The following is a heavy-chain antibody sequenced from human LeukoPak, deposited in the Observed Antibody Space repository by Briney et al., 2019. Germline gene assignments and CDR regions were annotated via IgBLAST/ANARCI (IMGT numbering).Heavy chain of an antibody. Sequence: ASVKVSCNASGYTFATYYMHWVRQAPGQGLEWMGWISAYNGNTNYAQKLQGRVTMTTDTSTSTAYMELRSLRSDDTAVYYCARGIAVAGTGRVADYWGQGTLVTVSS. CDR3: ARGIAVAGTGRVADY. D-gene: IGHD6-19*01. CDR2: ISAYNGNT. CDR1: GYTFATYY. V-gene: IGHV1-18*04. J-gene: IGHJ4*02.